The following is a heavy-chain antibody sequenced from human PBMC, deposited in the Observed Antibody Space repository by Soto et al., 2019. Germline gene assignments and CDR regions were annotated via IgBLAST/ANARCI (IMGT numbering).Heavy chain of an antibody. CDR3: ARAYQLTFDY. CDR2: INPSGGST. Sequence: GASVKVACKASRYTFTSYYMHWVRQAPGQGLEWMGIINPSGGSTSYAQKFQDRVTMTSDTSTSTVYMELRTLRSEETAVYYCARAYQLTFDYWGQGTLVTVSS. V-gene: IGHV1-46*01. D-gene: IGHD2-2*01. J-gene: IGHJ4*02. CDR1: RYTFTSYY.